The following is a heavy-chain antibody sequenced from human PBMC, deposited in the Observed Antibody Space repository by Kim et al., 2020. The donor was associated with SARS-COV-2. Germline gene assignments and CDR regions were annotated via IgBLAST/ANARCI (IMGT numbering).Heavy chain of an antibody. CDR1: GGSISGYY. D-gene: IGHD1-26*01. CDR3: ARGDSDFNFDH. J-gene: IGHJ4*02. V-gene: IGHV4-59*13. Sequence: SETLSLTCTVSGGSISGYYWSWIRQPPGKGLEWIGYIHYTGPTNYNPSLKSRVAISIDTSKKQFSLKVNSVTAADTAVYYCARGDSDFNFDHWGQGTLVT. CDR2: IHYTGPT.